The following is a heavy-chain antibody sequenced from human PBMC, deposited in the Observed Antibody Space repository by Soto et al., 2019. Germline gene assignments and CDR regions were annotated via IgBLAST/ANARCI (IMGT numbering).Heavy chain of an antibody. D-gene: IGHD2-8*01. CDR2: INPKSGGT. CDR1: GYSFTDYH. V-gene: IGHV1-2*04. J-gene: IGHJ6*02. Sequence: AASVKVSCKASGYSFTDYHIHWVRQAPGQGLEWLGRINPKSGGTSTAQKFQGWVTMTTDTSISTASMELTRLTSDDTAIYYCARGDSTDCSNGVCSFFYNHDMDVWGQGTTVTV. CDR3: ARGDSTDCSNGVCSFFYNHDMDV.